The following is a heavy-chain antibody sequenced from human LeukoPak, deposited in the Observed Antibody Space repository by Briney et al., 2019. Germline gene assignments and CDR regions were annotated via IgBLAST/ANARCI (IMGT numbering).Heavy chain of an antibody. D-gene: IGHD4-17*01. CDR2: ISSSSSYI. V-gene: IGHV3-21*01. J-gene: IGHJ4*02. Sequence: GGSLRLSCAASGFTFSSYSMNWVRQAPGKGLEWVSSISSSSSYIYYADSVKGRFTISRDNAKNSLYLQMNSLRAEDTAVYYCASNPLDYGDYVLDYWGQGTLVTVSS. CDR1: GFTFSSYS. CDR3: ASNPLDYGDYVLDY.